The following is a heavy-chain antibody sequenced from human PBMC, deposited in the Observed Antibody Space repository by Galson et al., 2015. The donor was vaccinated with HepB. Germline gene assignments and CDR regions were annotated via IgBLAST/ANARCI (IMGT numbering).Heavy chain of an antibody. D-gene: IGHD1-26*01. CDR3: ARGRLQWELFCPADY. CDR2: ISAYNGNT. V-gene: IGHV1-18*01. J-gene: IGHJ4*02. CDR1: GGTFSSYA. Sequence: SVKVSCKASGGTFSSYAINWVRQAPGQGLEWMGWISAYNGNTNYAQKLQGRVTMTTDTSTTTAYMELRSLTSDDTAVYYCARGRLQWELFCPADYWGQGTLVTVSS.